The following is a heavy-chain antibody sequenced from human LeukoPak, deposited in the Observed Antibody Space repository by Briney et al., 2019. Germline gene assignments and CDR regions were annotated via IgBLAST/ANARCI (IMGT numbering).Heavy chain of an antibody. Sequence: PGGSLRLSCAASGFTFSSYDMTWVRQAPGKGLEWIGEINHNGSTNYNPSLKSRVTISVDTSKNQFSLKLSSVTAADTAVYYCARGKSRGYSGGNWFDPWGQGTLVTVSS. CDR2: INHNGST. J-gene: IGHJ5*02. CDR1: GFTFSSYD. CDR3: ARGKSRGYSGGNWFDP. D-gene: IGHD5-18*01. V-gene: IGHV4-34*01.